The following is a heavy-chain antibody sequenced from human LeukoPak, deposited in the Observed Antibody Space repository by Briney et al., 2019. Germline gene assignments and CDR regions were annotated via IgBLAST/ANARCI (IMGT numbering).Heavy chain of an antibody. V-gene: IGHV1-2*02. Sequence: GASVKVSCKASGYTFTDYYMHWVRQAPGQGLEWMGWINSNSGGTNYAQKFQGRVSMTRDTSISTAYMELSLRSDDTAVYYCASKGAGLCDNTSFQGAFDLWGQGTMVTVSS. D-gene: IGHD2/OR15-2a*01. CDR1: GYTFTDYY. CDR3: ASKGAGLCDNTSFQGAFDL. CDR2: INSNSGGT. J-gene: IGHJ3*01.